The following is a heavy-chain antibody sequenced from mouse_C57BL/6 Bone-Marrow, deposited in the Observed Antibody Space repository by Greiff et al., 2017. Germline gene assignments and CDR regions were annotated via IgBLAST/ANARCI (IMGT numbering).Heavy chain of an antibody. Sequence: QVQLQQSGPELVKPGASVKISCKASGYAFSSSCMNWVQQRPGKGLEWIGRIYPGDGDTNYNGKFKGKATLTADNSSSTAYMQLSSLTSEDAAVYFYARQRGPFDYWGQGTTLTVSS. CDR1: GYAFSSSC. D-gene: IGHD4-1*02. V-gene: IGHV1-82*01. J-gene: IGHJ2*01. CDR3: ARQRGPFDY. CDR2: IYPGDGDT.